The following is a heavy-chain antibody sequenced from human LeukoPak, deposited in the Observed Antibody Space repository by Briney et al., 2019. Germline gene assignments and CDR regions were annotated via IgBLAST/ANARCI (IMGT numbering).Heavy chain of an antibody. V-gene: IGHV3-74*01. CDR3: ARELPRIGGQTDASDI. CDR2: SKNDGSST. CDR1: GFTSSGDW. D-gene: IGHD3-16*01. Sequence: GGSLRLSCAVSGFTSSGDWMHWVRRAPGKGLVWVSRSKNDGSSTSYADSVKGRFTISRDNAKNTLYLQMNSLRAEDTAVYYCARELPRIGGQTDASDIWGQGTMVTVS. J-gene: IGHJ3*02.